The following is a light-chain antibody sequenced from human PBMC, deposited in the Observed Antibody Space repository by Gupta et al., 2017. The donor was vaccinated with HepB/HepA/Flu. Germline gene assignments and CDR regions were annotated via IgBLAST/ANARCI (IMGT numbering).Light chain of an antibody. V-gene: IGLV2-11*01. J-gene: IGLJ3*02. CDR1: SSDVGGYNY. Sequence: QSALTQPRSVSGSPGQSVTISCTGTSSDVGGYNYVSWYQQHPGKAPKLIIFDVDKRPSGVPNRFSGSESGNTASLTISGLQAEDDTDYYCCSYAGSYTLVFGGGTKVAVL. CDR3: CSYAGSYTLV. CDR2: DVD.